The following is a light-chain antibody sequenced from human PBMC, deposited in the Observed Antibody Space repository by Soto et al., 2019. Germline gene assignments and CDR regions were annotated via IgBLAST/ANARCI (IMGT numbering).Light chain of an antibody. CDR2: AAS. J-gene: IGKJ5*01. V-gene: IGKV1-6*01. Sequence: AIQLTQSPSSLYASVGDRVTITCRASQAIRTALGWYQQKPGKVPKLLIYAASILQSGVPSRFSGSGSGTDFTLTISSLQPEDFATYYCQQSYDTPRLTFGQGTRLEIK. CDR3: QQSYDTPRLT. CDR1: QAIRTA.